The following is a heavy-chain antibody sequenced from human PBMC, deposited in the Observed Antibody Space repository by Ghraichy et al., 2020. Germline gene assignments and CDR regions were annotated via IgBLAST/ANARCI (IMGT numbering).Heavy chain of an antibody. V-gene: IGHV4-59*01. CDR1: GGSISSYY. D-gene: IGHD5-12*01. CDR3: ARSSGGYDRKIDY. J-gene: IGHJ4*02. CDR2: IYYSGST. Sequence: SETLSLTCTVSGGSISSYYWSWIRQPPGKGLEWIGYIYYSGSTNYNPSLKSRVTISVDTSKNQFSLKLSSVTAADTAVYYCARSSGGYDRKIDYWGQGTLVTVSS.